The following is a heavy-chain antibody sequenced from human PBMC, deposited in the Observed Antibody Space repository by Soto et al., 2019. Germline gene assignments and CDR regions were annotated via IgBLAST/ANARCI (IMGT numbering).Heavy chain of an antibody. CDR3: AKEKISTSCCNWFDP. CDR2: IVGSGDNT. Sequence: PGGSLRLSCAASGFTFSSYTMTWVRQAPGERLEWVSSIVGSGDNTYYADSVKGRFTISRDNSKTTLYLQMNSLRAEDTAVYYCAKEKISTSCCNWFDPWGQGTLVTVSS. CDR1: GFTFSSYT. J-gene: IGHJ5*02. D-gene: IGHD2-2*01. V-gene: IGHV3-23*01.